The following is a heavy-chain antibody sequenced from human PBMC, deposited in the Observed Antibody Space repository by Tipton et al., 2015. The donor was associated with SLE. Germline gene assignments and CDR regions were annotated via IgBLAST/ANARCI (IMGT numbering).Heavy chain of an antibody. CDR1: GGSFSGYY. CDR2: INHSGST. V-gene: IGHV4-34*01. J-gene: IGHJ3*02. Sequence: LRLSCAVYGGSFSGYYWSWIRQPPGKGLEWIGEINHSGSTNYNPSLKSRVTISVDTSKNQFSLKLSSVPAADTAVYYCARGRPAFDIWGQGTMVTVSS. CDR3: ARGRPAFDI.